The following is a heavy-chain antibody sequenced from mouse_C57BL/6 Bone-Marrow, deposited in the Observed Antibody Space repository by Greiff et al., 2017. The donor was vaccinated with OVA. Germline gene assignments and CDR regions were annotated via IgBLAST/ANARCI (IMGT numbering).Heavy chain of an antibody. CDR1: GFTFSSYG. Sequence: EVNVVESGGDLVKPGGSLKLSCAASGFTFSSYGMSWVRQTPDKRLEWVATISSGGSYTYYPDSVKGRFTISRDNAKNTLYLQMSSLKSEDTAMYYCASRTGTFDYWGQGTTLTVSS. D-gene: IGHD4-1*01. V-gene: IGHV5-6*02. J-gene: IGHJ2*01. CDR2: ISSGGSYT. CDR3: ASRTGTFDY.